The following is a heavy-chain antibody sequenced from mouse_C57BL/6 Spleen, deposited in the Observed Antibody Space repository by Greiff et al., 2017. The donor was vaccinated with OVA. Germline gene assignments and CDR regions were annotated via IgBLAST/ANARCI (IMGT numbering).Heavy chain of an antibody. D-gene: IGHD4-1*01. V-gene: IGHV1-18*01. J-gene: IGHJ3*01. Sequence: EVKLQESGPELVKPGASVKIPCKASGYTFTDSNMDWVKQSHGKSLEWIGDINPNNGGTIYNQKFKGKATLTVDKSSSTAYMELRSLTSEDTAVYYCAYLGCAYWGQGTPVTVSA. CDR3: AYLGCAY. CDR1: GYTFTDSN. CDR2: INPNNGGT.